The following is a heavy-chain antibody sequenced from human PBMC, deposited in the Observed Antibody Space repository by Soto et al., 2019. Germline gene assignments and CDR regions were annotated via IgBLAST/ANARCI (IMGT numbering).Heavy chain of an antibody. J-gene: IGHJ4*02. Sequence: QVQLVESWGGVVQPGRSLRLSCAASGFTFSSYGIHWVRQAPGRGLEWVAIIWSDGSNKYYADSVKGRFTISRDNSKNTLYLQMNSLRAEDTAVYYCARDGGGTTEYYFDYWGQGTLVTVSS. CDR1: GFTFSSYG. CDR3: ARDGGGTTEYYFDY. D-gene: IGHD1-7*01. CDR2: IWSDGSNK. V-gene: IGHV3-33*01.